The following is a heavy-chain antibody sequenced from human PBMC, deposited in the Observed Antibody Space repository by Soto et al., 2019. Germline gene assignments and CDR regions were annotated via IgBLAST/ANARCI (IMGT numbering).Heavy chain of an antibody. D-gene: IGHD6-19*01. Sequence: QVQLVESGGGVVQPGRSLRVSCAASGFTFSIYAMHWVRQAPGTGLEWVAVISYDGTKTYYADSVKGRFTISRDNSKNTVYLQMNSLRDEDTAVSYCAKDRGPRRQWLIDPSDYWGQGTLVTVSP. CDR3: AKDRGPRRQWLIDPSDY. CDR1: GFTFSIYA. CDR2: ISYDGTKT. J-gene: IGHJ4*02. V-gene: IGHV3-30*18.